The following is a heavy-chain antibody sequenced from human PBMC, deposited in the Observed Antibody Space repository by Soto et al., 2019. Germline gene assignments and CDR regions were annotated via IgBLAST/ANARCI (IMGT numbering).Heavy chain of an antibody. CDR3: ARYSGSYLGYFDY. D-gene: IGHD1-26*01. Sequence: SETLSLTCTVFGGSISSYYWSWIRQPPGKGLEWIGYIYYSGSTNYNPSLKSRVTISVDTSKNQFSLKLSSVTAADTAVYYCARYSGSYLGYFDYWGQGTLVTVSS. CDR1: GGSISSYY. CDR2: IYYSGST. V-gene: IGHV4-59*01. J-gene: IGHJ4*02.